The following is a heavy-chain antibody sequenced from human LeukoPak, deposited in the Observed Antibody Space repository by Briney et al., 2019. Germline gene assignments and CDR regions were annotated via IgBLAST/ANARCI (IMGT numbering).Heavy chain of an antibody. D-gene: IGHD1-26*01. CDR3: ARAGIVGAASFDY. CDR2: INPNSGGT. J-gene: IGHJ4*02. CDR1: GYTFTGYY. Sequence: GASVKVSCKASGYTFTGYYMHWVRQAPGQGLEWMGWINPNSGGTNYAQKFQGWVTMTRDTSISTAYMELSSLRSEDTAVYYCARAGIVGAASFDYWGQGTLVTVSS. V-gene: IGHV1-2*04.